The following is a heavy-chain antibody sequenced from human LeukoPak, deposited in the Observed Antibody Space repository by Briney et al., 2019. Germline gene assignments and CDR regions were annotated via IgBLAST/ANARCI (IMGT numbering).Heavy chain of an antibody. D-gene: IGHD3-10*01. J-gene: IGHJ6*03. CDR2: INQDGSEK. CDR1: GFTFRNYW. CDR3: ARVARGAGRGNYSMDV. Sequence: GGSLRLSCAASGFTFRNYWMSWVRQAPGKGLEWVANINQDGSEKYYVDSVKGRFTISRDNAKNSLYLQMNSLRPEDTAVYYCARVARGAGRGNYSMDVWGKGTTVTISS. V-gene: IGHV3-7*01.